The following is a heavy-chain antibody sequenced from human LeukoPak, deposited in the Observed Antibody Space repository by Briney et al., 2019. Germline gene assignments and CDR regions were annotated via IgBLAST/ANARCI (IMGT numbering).Heavy chain of an antibody. CDR3: ARDRSSLGLWFGELRN. CDR1: GFTFSSYW. CDR2: IYSDGSST. D-gene: IGHD3-10*01. V-gene: IGHV3-74*01. J-gene: IGHJ4*02. Sequence: GGTLRLSCAASGFTFSSYWMHWVRQAPGKGLVWVSRIYSDGSSTNYADSVKGRFTISRDNAKNTLYLQMNSLRAEDTAVYYCARDRSSLGLWFGELRNWGQGTLVTVSS.